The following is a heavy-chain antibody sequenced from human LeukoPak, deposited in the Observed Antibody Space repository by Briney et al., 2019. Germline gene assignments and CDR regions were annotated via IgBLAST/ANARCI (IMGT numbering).Heavy chain of an antibody. Sequence: GGSLRLSCAASGFTFSSYGMSWVRQAPGKGLEWVSAISGSGGSTYYADSVKGRFTISRDNSKNTLYLQMNSLRAEDTAVYYCARDQGQGLRIYGSGIDWFDPWGQGTLVTVSS. D-gene: IGHD3-10*01. CDR1: GFTFSSYG. V-gene: IGHV3-23*01. CDR2: ISGSGGST. CDR3: ARDQGQGLRIYGSGIDWFDP. J-gene: IGHJ5*02.